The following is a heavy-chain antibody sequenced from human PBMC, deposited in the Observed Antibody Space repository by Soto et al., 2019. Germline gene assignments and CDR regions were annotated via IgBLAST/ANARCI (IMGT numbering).Heavy chain of an antibody. D-gene: IGHD1-1*01. CDR1: GDSISNSDYY. J-gene: IGHJ6*02. CDR2: IFYSGTT. Sequence: PSETLSLTCTVSGDSISNSDYYWSWIRQTPGKGLEWIGHIFYSGTTYYNPSLKSRLTISVDTSKNHFSLRLTSVTAADTAVYYCARDLWVEPELYYYGMDVWGQGTTVTVS. V-gene: IGHV4-30-4*01. CDR3: ARDLWVEPELYYYGMDV.